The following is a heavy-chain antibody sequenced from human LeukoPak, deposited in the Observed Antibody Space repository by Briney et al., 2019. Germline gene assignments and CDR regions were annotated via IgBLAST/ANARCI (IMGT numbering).Heavy chain of an antibody. V-gene: IGHV3-7*05. CDR3: AKGPPIRITMVRGALDY. D-gene: IGHD3-10*01. Sequence: GGSLRLSCAASGFTFSTYWMSWVRQAPGKGLEWVANIKEDGSETSYVDSVKGRFTISRDNAKNSLYLQMSGLRAEDTAVYYCAKGPPIRITMVRGALDYWGQGTLVTVSS. J-gene: IGHJ4*02. CDR2: IKEDGSET. CDR1: GFTFSTYW.